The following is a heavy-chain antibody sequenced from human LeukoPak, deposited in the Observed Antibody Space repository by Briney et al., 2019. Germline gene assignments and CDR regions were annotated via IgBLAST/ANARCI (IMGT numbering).Heavy chain of an antibody. CDR3: AKALYSSGSYFDY. Sequence: PGGSLRLSCAASGFTFSSYWMSWVRQAPGKGLEWVSSISSNSNYIYYADSVKGRFTISRDNAKNSLYLQMNSLRAEDTAVYYCAKALYSSGSYFDYWGQGTLVTVSS. D-gene: IGHD6-19*01. CDR2: ISSNSNYI. CDR1: GFTFSSYW. V-gene: IGHV3-21*01. J-gene: IGHJ4*02.